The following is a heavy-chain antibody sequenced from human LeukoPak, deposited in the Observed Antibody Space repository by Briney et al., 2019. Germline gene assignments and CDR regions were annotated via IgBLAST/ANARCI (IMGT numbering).Heavy chain of an antibody. V-gene: IGHV1-18*01. J-gene: IGHJ4*02. D-gene: IGHD2-2*01. CDR3: ARTALYCSSTSCYRDY. CDR2: ISAYNGNT. Sequence: ASVKVSCKASGYTFTSYGISWVRQAPGQGLEWMGWISAYNGNTNYAQKLQGRVTMTTDTSTSTAYMELRSLRSDDTAMYYCARTALYCSSTSCYRDYWGQGTLVTVSS. CDR1: GYTFTSYG.